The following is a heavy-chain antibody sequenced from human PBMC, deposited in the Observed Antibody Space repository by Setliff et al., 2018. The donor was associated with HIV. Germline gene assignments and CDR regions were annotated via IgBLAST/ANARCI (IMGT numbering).Heavy chain of an antibody. V-gene: IGHV4-61*09. CDR3: AKTSVGATGLYAFDI. J-gene: IGHJ3*02. CDR2: IYTTGST. D-gene: IGHD1-26*01. CDR1: GGSISSASYY. Sequence: SETLSLTCTVSGGSISSASYYWSWIRQPAGKGLEWIGHIYTTGSTNYNPSLKSRVTISADTSNNQFSLRLTSMTAADTAVYYCAKTSVGATGLYAFDIWGQGTMVTVSS.